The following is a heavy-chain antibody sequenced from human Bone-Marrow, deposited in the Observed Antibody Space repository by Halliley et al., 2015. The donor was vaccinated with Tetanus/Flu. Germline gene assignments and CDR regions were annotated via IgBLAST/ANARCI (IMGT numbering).Heavy chain of an antibody. CDR2: IDPTDAYS. J-gene: IGHJ5*02. D-gene: IGHD3-22*01. CDR1: GFTFPLFW. Sequence: EVQLVQSGAEVKKPGESLKISCQGSGFTFPLFWIAWVRQMPGKGLEWMGRIDPTDAYSNYSPTFQGHVTISADKSISTAFLQWSSLKASDTAMYYCARTTGYGNYFWFDPWGQGTLVTVSS. CDR3: ARTTGYGNYFWFDP. V-gene: IGHV5-10-1*01.